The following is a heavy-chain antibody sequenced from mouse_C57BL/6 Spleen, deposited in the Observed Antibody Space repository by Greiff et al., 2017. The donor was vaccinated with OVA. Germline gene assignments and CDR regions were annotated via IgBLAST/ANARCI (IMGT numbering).Heavy chain of an antibody. Sequence: EVQLQQSGPELVKPGASVKISCKASGYTFTDYYMNWVKQSHGKSLEWIGDINPNNGGTSYNQKFKGKATLNVAKSSSTAYMELRSLTSEDSAVYYCARAGTLYYYAMDYWGQGTSVTVSS. CDR1: GYTFTDYY. V-gene: IGHV1-26*01. D-gene: IGHD4-1*01. J-gene: IGHJ4*01. CDR3: ARAGTLYYYAMDY. CDR2: INPNNGGT.